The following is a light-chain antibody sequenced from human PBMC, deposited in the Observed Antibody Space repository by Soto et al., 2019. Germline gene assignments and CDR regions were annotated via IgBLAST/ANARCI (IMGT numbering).Light chain of an antibody. CDR2: AAS. CDR3: QHYYNYPWT. J-gene: IGKJ1*01. CDR1: QGISSY. Sequence: AIRMTQSPSSFSASTGDRITITCRASQGISSYLAWYQQKPGKAPKLLIYAASTLQSGVPSRFSGSGSGTDFTLTISCLQSEDVATYYCQHYYNYPWTFGQGTKVDIK. V-gene: IGKV1-8*01.